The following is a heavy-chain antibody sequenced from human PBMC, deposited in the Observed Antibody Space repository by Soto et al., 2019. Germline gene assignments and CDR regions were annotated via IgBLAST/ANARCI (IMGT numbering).Heavy chain of an antibody. D-gene: IGHD2-2*01. CDR1: GYSFTIDD. Sequence: ASVKGACKTSGYSFTIDDGSWGRQANGQGLEWMGWMNPNRGNTGYAQKFQGRVTMTRNTSISTAYMELSSLRSEDTAVYYCARGRRVPAAMFTTSPQQYYCYYMDVWGKGTTVTVSS. CDR3: ARGRRVPAAMFTTSPQQYYCYYMDV. CDR2: MNPNRGNT. J-gene: IGHJ6*03. V-gene: IGHV1-8*01.